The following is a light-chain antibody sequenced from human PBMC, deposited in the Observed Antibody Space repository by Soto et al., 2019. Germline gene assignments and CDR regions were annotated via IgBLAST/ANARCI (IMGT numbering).Light chain of an antibody. V-gene: IGLV2-14*03. CDR2: HVT. CDR3: CSLTTSHTYV. Sequence: QSALTQPSSVSGSPGQSITISCTGTSSDIGHYDYVSWYQQHPGKAPKLMIYHVTYRPSGVSNRYSGSKSGNSASLTISGLQADDEADYYCCSLTTSHTYVFGSGTKVNVL. CDR1: SSDIGHYDY. J-gene: IGLJ1*01.